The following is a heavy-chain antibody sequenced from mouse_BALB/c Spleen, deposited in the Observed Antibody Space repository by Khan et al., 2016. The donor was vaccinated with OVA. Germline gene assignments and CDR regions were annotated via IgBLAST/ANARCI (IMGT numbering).Heavy chain of an antibody. J-gene: IGHJ4*01. CDR2: ISSGSTTI. CDR1: GFTFSSFG. V-gene: IGHV5-17*02. CDR3: TRREGVYAMDY. Sequence: EVELVESGGGLVQPGGSRKLSCAASGFTFSSFGMHWVRQAPEKGLEWVAYISSGSTTIYYADTVKGRFTISSDNPKNTLFLQMTSLRSDDTAIYYCTRREGVYAMDYWGQGTSVTVSS.